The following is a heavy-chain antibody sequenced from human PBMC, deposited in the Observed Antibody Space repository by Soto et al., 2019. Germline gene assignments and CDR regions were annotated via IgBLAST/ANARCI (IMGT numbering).Heavy chain of an antibody. CDR1: GFTFSSYA. Sequence: GSLRLSCAASGFTFSSYAMSWVRQAPGKGLEWVSAISGSGGSTYYADSVKGRFTISRDNSKNTLYLQMNSLRAEDTAVYYCAKEGGYTYYDFWSGPDYWGQGTLVTVSS. D-gene: IGHD3-3*01. V-gene: IGHV3-23*01. J-gene: IGHJ4*02. CDR3: AKEGGYTYYDFWSGPDY. CDR2: ISGSGGST.